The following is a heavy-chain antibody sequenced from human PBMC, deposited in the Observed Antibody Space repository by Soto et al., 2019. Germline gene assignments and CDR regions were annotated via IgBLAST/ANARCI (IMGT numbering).Heavy chain of an antibody. V-gene: IGHV3-15*07. J-gene: IGHJ4*02. Sequence: GGSLRLSCAASGFTFSNAWMNWVRQAPGKGLEWVGRIKSKTDGGTTDYAAPVKGRFTISRDDSKNTLYLQMNSLKTEDTAVYYCTTQKLLWFGEYPAVFDYWGQGTLVTVSS. CDR3: TTQKLLWFGEYPAVFDY. CDR2: IKSKTDGGTT. D-gene: IGHD3-10*01. CDR1: GFTFSNAW.